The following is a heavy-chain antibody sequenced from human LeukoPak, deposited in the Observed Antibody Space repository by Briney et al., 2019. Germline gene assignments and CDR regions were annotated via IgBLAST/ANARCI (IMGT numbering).Heavy chain of an antibody. J-gene: IGHJ4*02. D-gene: IGHD6-19*01. Sequence: GGSLRLSCAAAGFTFIDYDMHWVRQVIGKGLEWVSAIGIRGDTHNSGSVKGRFTISRENAESSLYLQMNSLRAEDTAVYYCARGGIQVSGIDEFDYWGQGTLVTVSS. V-gene: IGHV3-13*01. CDR1: GFTFIDYD. CDR3: ARGGIQVSGIDEFDY. CDR2: IGIRGDT.